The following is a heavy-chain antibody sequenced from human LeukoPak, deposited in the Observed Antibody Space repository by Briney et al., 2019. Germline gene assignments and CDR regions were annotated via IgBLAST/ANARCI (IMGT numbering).Heavy chain of an antibody. V-gene: IGHV3-74*03. Sequence: QPGGSLRLSCAASGFAFSNCWMHWVRQAPGKGLLWVSRINSDGTNTKYADSVKGRFTISRDNAKNTLYLQMNSLRAEDTAVYYCARGKAGVDTNWYFNLWGRGTLVTVSS. J-gene: IGHJ2*01. CDR2: INSDGTNT. D-gene: IGHD3-10*01. CDR1: GFAFSNCW. CDR3: ARGKAGVDTNWYFNL.